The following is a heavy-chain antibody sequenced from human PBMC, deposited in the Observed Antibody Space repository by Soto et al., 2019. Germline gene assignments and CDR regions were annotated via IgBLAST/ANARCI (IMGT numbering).Heavy chain of an antibody. CDR3: ARVXXXXGXXXXXXXXFDP. Sequence: QVQLVQSGAEVKKPGASVKVSXXXXXXXXTSYXISXVRQAXGXGLEWMGWISAYNGNTNYAQKLQGRVTMTTDTSTSTAYMELRSLRSDDTAVYYCARVXXXXGXXXXXXXXFDPWGQGTLVTVSS. CDR1: XXXXTSYX. CDR2: ISAYNGNT. V-gene: IGHV1-18*01. J-gene: IGHJ5*02.